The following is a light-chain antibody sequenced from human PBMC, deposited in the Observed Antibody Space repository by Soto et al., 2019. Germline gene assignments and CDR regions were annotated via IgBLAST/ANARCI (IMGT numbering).Light chain of an antibody. Sequence: QSVLTQPPSTSGTPGQRVTISCSGSSSNIGSSYVFWFQHLPGTAPKLLMYNNNQRPSGVPDRVSASKSGTSASLAISGLWSEDEADYYCAAWDDRVSGYVFGTGTKVTVL. CDR2: NNN. CDR3: AAWDDRVSGYV. J-gene: IGLJ1*01. CDR1: SSNIGSSY. V-gene: IGLV1-47*02.